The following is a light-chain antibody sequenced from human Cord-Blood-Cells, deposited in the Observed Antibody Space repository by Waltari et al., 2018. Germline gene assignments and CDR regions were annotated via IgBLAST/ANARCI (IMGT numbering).Light chain of an antibody. CDR3: CSYAGSSTWV. CDR1: SSAVGSYNL. Sequence: QSALTQPASVSGSPGQSITISCTGTSSAVGSYNLVSWYQQHPGKAPKLMIYEGSKRPSGVSNRFSGSKSGNTASLTISGLQAEDEAYYYCCSYAGSSTWVFGGGTKLTVL. J-gene: IGLJ3*02. CDR2: EGS. V-gene: IGLV2-23*01.